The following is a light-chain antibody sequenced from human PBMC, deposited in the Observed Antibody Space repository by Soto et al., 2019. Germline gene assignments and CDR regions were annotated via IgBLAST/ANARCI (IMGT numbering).Light chain of an antibody. Sequence: EILLTQSPGTLSLSPGESATLSCKASQTPRCNYFAWYRQTPGQAPRLLVYGPSLRAAGIPDRFSGSGSRTEFNLTINRVEPEDFAVYYCHQFGSSPFTFGPGTRVDI. V-gene: IGKV3-20*01. J-gene: IGKJ3*01. CDR1: QTPRCNY. CDR3: HQFGSSPFT. CDR2: GPS.